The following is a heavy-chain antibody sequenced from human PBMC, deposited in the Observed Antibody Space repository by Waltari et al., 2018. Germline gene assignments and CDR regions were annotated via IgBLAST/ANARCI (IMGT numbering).Heavy chain of an antibody. CDR1: RNSFTDSN. CDR3: ATQMSDTWTVDL. D-gene: IGHD3-9*01. V-gene: IGHV1-2*02. Sequence: QAQLVQPGADMRKPGASVRVSCQPPRNSFTDSNIHWVRQAPGQELVWMGRINPNTGAPNAAQEFAGRVTMTSDTSISTVYMDLITLETDDTAVYYCATQMSDTWTVDLWGQGTLVSVSS. J-gene: IGHJ3*01. CDR2: INPNTGAP.